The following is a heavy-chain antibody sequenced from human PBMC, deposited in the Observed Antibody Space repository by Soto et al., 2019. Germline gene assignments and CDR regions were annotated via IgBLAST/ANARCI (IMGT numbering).Heavy chain of an antibody. D-gene: IGHD3-16*01. V-gene: IGHV4-59*01. CDR1: GGSISSYY. Sequence: QVQLQESGPGLVKPSETLSLTCTVSGGSISSYYWSWIRRPPGKGLEWIGYIYYSGSTNYNPSLKTRVAISVDTSKNQFCLKLSSVTAADTAGYYCARVEMAWGVDYWGQGTLVTVSS. CDR2: IYYSGST. CDR3: ARVEMAWGVDY. J-gene: IGHJ4*02.